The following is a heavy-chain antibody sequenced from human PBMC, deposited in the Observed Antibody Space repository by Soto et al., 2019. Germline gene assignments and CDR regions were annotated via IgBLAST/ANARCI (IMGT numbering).Heavy chain of an antibody. V-gene: IGHV5-10-1*01. Sequence: GESLKISCKGSGYSFTSYWISWVRQMPGKGLEWMGRIDPSDSYTNYSPSFQGHVTISADKSISTAYLQWSSLKASDTAMYYCARHGLENAYYYYGMDVWGQGTTVTVSS. J-gene: IGHJ6*02. CDR1: GYSFTSYW. CDR3: ARHGLENAYYYYGMDV. CDR2: IDPSDSYT.